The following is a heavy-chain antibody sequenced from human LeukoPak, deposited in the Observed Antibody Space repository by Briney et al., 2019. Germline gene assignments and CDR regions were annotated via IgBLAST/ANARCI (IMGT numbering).Heavy chain of an antibody. D-gene: IGHD1-7*01. CDR2: TYYRSKWYN. V-gene: IGHV6-1*01. CDR1: GDSVSSNSAA. J-gene: IGHJ5*02. CDR3: TRELELRRAGFWFDP. Sequence: SQTLSLTCAISGDSVSSNSAAWNWIRQSPSRGLEWLGRTYYRSKWYNDYAVSVKSRITINPDTSKNQFSLQLSSVTPEDTAVYYCTRELELRRAGFWFDPWGQGTLVTVSS.